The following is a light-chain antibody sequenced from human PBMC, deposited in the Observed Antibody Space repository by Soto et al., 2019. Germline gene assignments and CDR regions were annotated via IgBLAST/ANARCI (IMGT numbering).Light chain of an antibody. Sequence: DIRMTQSPSSLSASVGDRVTVTCQASQDISNFLNWYQQKPGRAPRLLIYDASNLETGVPSRFSGSGSGTHFTFTITSLQPEDFATYYCQQYDDLPFTFGPGTMVDFK. CDR3: QQYDDLPFT. V-gene: IGKV1-33*01. J-gene: IGKJ3*01. CDR1: QDISNF. CDR2: DAS.